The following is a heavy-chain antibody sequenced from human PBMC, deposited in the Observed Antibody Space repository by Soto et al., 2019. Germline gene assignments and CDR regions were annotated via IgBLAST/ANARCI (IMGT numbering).Heavy chain of an antibody. Sequence: SETLSLTCAVSGGSINTYYWSWVRQPPGKGLEWIGNIHHSGSTNYNPSLNSRVTISIDTSKNKLSLWLNSVTAADTAVSYSARVVDCRYGTCPFWYDCWGQGTLVTVCS. V-gene: IGHV4-59*01. CDR2: IHHSGST. CDR3: ARVVDCRYGTCPFWYDC. CDR1: GGSINTYY. J-gene: IGHJ5*01. D-gene: IGHD1-1*01.